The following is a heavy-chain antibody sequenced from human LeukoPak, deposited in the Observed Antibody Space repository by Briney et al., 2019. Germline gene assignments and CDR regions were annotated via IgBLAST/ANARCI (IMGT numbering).Heavy chain of an antibody. CDR2: ISSRSSTI. CDR1: GFTFRSYS. Sequence: PGGSLRLSCAASGFTFRSYSMNWVRQAPGKGLEWVSYISSRSSTIYYADSVKGRFTISRDNSKNTLYLQMNSLRAEDTAVYHCAKDGRSYSSGWPPFDYWGQGALVTVSS. J-gene: IGHJ4*02. D-gene: IGHD6-19*01. CDR3: AKDGRSYSSGWPPFDY. V-gene: IGHV3-48*01.